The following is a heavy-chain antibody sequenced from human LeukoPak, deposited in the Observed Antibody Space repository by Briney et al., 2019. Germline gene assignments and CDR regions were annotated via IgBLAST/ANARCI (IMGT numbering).Heavy chain of an antibody. CDR1: GYTFTSYY. Sequence: ASVTVSCKASGYTFTSYYMHWVRQAPGQGLEWMGIINPSGGSTSYAQKFQGRVTMTRDTSTSTVYMELSSLRSEDTAVYYCARDRQVRHIAAAGNNWFDPWGQGTLVTVSS. D-gene: IGHD6-13*01. CDR2: INPSGGST. CDR3: ARDRQVRHIAAAGNNWFDP. J-gene: IGHJ5*02. V-gene: IGHV1-46*01.